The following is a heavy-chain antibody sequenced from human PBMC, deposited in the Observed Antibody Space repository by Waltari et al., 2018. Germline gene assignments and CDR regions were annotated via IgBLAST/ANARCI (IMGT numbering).Heavy chain of an antibody. CDR2: ISSSSSYI. J-gene: IGHJ4*02. V-gene: IGHV3-21*01. D-gene: IGHD4-17*01. CDR3: ARGMPDMTTVTLDY. CDR1: GFTFGSYS. Sequence: EVQLVESGGGLVKPGGSLRLSCAASGFTFGSYSMNWVRQAPGKGLEWVSSISSSSSYIYYADSVKGRFTISRDNAKNSLYLQMNSLRAEDTAVYYCARGMPDMTTVTLDYWGQGTLVTVSS.